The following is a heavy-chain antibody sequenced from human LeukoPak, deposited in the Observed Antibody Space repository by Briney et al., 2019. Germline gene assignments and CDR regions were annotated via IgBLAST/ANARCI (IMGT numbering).Heavy chain of an antibody. CDR2: IRKKGYGETT. J-gene: IGHJ4*02. D-gene: IGHD4-17*01. V-gene: IGHV3-49*03. CDR3: SRGLHDYGDSNYYFDQ. Sequence: PGRSLRLSCTASGFSFGDNAWSWFRQAPGRGLEFVSFIRKKGYGETTDYAASVRGRFAISRDEAKSTAYLQMNSLEIEDTALYYCSRGLHDYGDSNYYFDQWGRGTQVTVSS. CDR1: GFSFGDNA.